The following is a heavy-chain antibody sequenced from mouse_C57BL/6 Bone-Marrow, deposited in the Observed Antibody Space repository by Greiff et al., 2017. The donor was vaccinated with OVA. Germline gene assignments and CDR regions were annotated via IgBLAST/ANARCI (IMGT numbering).Heavy chain of an antibody. J-gene: IGHJ2*01. D-gene: IGHD2-10*01. CDR3: ARQSPPTYYGNCPYYFDC. CDR2: ISRGGSYT. V-gene: IGHV5-6*01. Sequence: EVQGVESGGDLVKPGGSLKLSCAASGFTFSSYGMSWVRQTPDQRLEWVATISRGGSYTYYPDSVKGRFTISRDNAKNTLYLQMSSLKSEDTAMYYCARQSPPTYYGNCPYYFDCWGKGTTLTVSS. CDR1: GFTFSSYG.